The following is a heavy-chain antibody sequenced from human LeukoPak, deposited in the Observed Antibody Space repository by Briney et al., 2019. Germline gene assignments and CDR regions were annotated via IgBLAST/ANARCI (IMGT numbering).Heavy chain of an antibody. V-gene: IGHV3-7*01. CDR2: IKQDGSEK. D-gene: IGHD3-10*01. Sequence: GGSGRLSCAASGFTFSSYWMSWVRQAPGKGLEWVANIKQDGSEKYYVDSVKGRFTISRDNAKNSLYLQMSSLRAEDTAVYYCARDAIWFGTNVPFDPWGQGTLVTVSS. CDR3: ARDAIWFGTNVPFDP. CDR1: GFTFSSYW. J-gene: IGHJ5*02.